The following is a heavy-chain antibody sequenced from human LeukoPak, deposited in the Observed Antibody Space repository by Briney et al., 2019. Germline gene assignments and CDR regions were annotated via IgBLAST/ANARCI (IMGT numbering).Heavy chain of an antibody. D-gene: IGHD3-10*01. J-gene: IGHJ4*02. Sequence: PSETLSLTCIVSGGSISSYYWSWIRQPPGKGLEWIGYMYNSGSTNYNPSLKSRVTISVDTSKNQFSLKLSSVTAADTAVYYCARRGARYYGSGSHDYWGQGTLVTVSS. V-gene: IGHV4-59*12. CDR3: ARRGARYYGSGSHDY. CDR2: MYNSGST. CDR1: GGSISSYY.